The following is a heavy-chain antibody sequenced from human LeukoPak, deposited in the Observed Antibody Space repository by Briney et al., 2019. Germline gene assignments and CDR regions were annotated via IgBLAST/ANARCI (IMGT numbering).Heavy chain of an antibody. CDR1: GFTFSPSA. V-gene: IGHV3-23*01. J-gene: IGHJ4*02. CDR3: AKDAKVLYYFDY. Sequence: GGSLRLSCAASGFTFSPSAISWVRQAPGKGLEWVSTITSIGVNTYYADSVKGRFTISRDNSKNTLYLQMNSLRAEDTALYYCAKDAKVLYYFDYWGQGALVTVSS. CDR2: ITSIGVNT.